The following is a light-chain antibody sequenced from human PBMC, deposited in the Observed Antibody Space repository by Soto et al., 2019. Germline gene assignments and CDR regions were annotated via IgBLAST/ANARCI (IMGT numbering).Light chain of an antibody. J-gene: IGKJ2*01. CDR2: GAS. CDR3: QHYTRSPPMYT. V-gene: IGKV3-20*01. Sequence: VLTQSPGTLSLSPGESATLSCRASQTVSSVYLAWYQQKPGQAPRLLIYGASTRATGIPDRFSGSGSGTDFTLAISRLEPEDFAVYYCQHYTRSPPMYTFGQGTKLEIK. CDR1: QTVSSVY.